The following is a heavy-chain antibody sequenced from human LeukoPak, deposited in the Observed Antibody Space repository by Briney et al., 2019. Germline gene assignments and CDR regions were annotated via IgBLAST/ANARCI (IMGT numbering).Heavy chain of an antibody. CDR1: GGSISSYY. V-gene: IGHV4-59*12. D-gene: IGHD3-10*01. CDR2: IYYSGST. J-gene: IGHJ4*02. CDR3: ARGWGYYGSGSYYNAVDY. Sequence: SETLSLTCTVSGGSISSYYWSWIRQPPGKGLEWIGYIYYSGSTNYNPSLKSRVTISVDTSKNQFSLKLSSVTAADTAVYYCARGWGYYGSGSYYNAVDYWGQGTLDTVSS.